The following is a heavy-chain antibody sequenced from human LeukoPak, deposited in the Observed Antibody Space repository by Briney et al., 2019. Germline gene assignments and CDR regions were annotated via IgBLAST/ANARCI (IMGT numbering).Heavy chain of an antibody. CDR3: ARSLGVAAASTIDY. CDR1: GYTFTSYD. V-gene: IGHV1-8*01. Sequence: ASVKVSCKASGYTFTSYDINWVRQATGQGLEWMGWMNPNSGNTGYAQKFQGRVTMTRNTSISTAYMELSSLRSEDTAVYYCARSLGVAAASTIDYWGQGTLVTVSS. D-gene: IGHD6-13*01. J-gene: IGHJ4*02. CDR2: MNPNSGNT.